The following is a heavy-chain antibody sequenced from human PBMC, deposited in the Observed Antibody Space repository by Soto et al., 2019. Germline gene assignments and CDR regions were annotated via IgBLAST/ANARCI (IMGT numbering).Heavy chain of an antibody. CDR3: ARVFGRGWTPLLGDGMDV. Sequence: QVQLVQSGAEVKKPGASVKVSCKASGYTFTSYGISWVRQAPGQGLEWMGWISAYNGNTNYAQKLQGRVTMTTDTSTSTGYIELRSLRSDDTAVYYCARVFGRGWTPLLGDGMDVWGQGTTVTVSS. CDR2: ISAYNGNT. J-gene: IGHJ6*02. V-gene: IGHV1-18*01. CDR1: GYTFTSYG. D-gene: IGHD6-19*01.